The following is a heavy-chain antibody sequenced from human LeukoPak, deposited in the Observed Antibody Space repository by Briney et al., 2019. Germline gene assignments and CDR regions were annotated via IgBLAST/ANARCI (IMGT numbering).Heavy chain of an antibody. V-gene: IGHV1-18*04. D-gene: IGHD7-27*01. CDR3: AREPRNWGFPREYYFDY. J-gene: IGHJ4*02. Sequence: GASVKVSCKASGYSFTSNYIHWVRQAPGQGLEWMGWISAYNGNTNYAQKLQGRVTMTTDTSTSTAYMELRSLRSDDTAVYYCAREPRNWGFPREYYFDYWGQGTLVTVSS. CDR1: GYSFTSNY. CDR2: ISAYNGNT.